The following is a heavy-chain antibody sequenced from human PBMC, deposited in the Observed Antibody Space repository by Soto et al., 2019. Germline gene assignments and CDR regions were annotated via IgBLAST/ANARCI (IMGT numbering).Heavy chain of an antibody. CDR3: ASVRQLVGYFYYYMDV. J-gene: IGHJ6*03. V-gene: IGHV1-18*01. CDR1: GYTFTNYG. Sequence: QVQLLQSGAEVKKPGASVKVSCKASGYTFTNYGITWVRQAPGQGLEWMGWIGAYNGNTHYTERLQGRVTMTTDTSTRTAYMELRGLRSADSAVYYCASVRQLVGYFYYYMDVWGNGTTVTVSS. CDR2: IGAYNGNT. D-gene: IGHD6-6*01.